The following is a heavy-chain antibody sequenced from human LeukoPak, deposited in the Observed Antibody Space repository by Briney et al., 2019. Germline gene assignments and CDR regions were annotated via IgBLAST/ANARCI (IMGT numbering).Heavy chain of an antibody. J-gene: IGHJ4*02. D-gene: IGHD6-19*01. CDR1: GFTFGDAW. CDR2: INWNGGGT. Sequence: PGGSLRLSCAASGFTFGDAWMSWVRQAPGKGLEWVSGINWNGGGTGYADSVKGRFTISRDNAKNSLYLQMNSLSAEDTALYHCARGLTIVVAGTGDYWGQGTLVTVSS. V-gene: IGHV3-20*01. CDR3: ARGLTIVVAGTGDY.